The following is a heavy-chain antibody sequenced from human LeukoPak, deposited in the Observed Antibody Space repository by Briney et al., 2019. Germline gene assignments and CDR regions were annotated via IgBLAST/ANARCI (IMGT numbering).Heavy chain of an antibody. CDR1: GDSMSGHY. V-gene: IGHV4-39*01. CDR2: IYYSGST. Sequence: SETLSLTCTVSGDSMSGHYWGWFRQPPGKGLEWIGAIYYSGSTYYTPSLKSRVTISVDTSKNHFSLKLNSVTAADTAVYYCARQRLWADYWGQGTLVTVSS. J-gene: IGHJ4*02. D-gene: IGHD1-26*01. CDR3: ARQRLWADY.